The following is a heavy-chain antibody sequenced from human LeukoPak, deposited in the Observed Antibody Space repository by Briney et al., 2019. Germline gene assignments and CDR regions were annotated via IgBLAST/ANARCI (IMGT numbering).Heavy chain of an antibody. CDR2: ISGSGGST. D-gene: IGHD3-10*01. V-gene: IGHV3-23*01. J-gene: IGHJ4*02. Sequence: QTGGSLRLSCAASGFTFSSYAMSWVRQAPGKGLEWVSAISGSGGSTYYADSVKGRFTISRDNSKNTLYLQMNSLRAEDTAVYYCAKDREVGYYYGSGSYGDLDCWGQGTLVTVSS. CDR3: AKDREVGYYYGSGSYGDLDC. CDR1: GFTFSSYA.